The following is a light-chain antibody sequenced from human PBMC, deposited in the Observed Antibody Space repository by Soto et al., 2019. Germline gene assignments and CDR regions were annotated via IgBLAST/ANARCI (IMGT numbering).Light chain of an antibody. CDR1: QSVSSSY. Sequence: EIVLTQSPGTLSLPPGERATLSCRASQSVSSSYLAWYQQKPGQAPRLLIYGASSRATGIPDRFSGSGSGTDFTLTISRLEPEDFEVYYCQRYGSSPGTFAQGTNVDIK. J-gene: IGKJ1*01. CDR3: QRYGSSPGT. V-gene: IGKV3-20*01. CDR2: GAS.